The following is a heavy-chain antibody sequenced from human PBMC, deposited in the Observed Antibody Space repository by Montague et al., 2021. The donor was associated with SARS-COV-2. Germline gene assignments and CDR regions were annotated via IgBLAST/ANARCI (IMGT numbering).Heavy chain of an antibody. CDR3: ARGWAFDT. V-gene: IGHV4-59*08. CDR2: VYYNGDT. J-gene: IGHJ3*02. CDR1: GGSTASHY. D-gene: IGHD6-19*01. Sequence: SETLSLTCTVSGGSTASHYWNWIRQSPGKRPEWIGYVYYNGDTKYNHSLQSRVTISIDTSENQFSLRLNPVTAADTAVYFCARGWAFDTWGQGRLVTVSS.